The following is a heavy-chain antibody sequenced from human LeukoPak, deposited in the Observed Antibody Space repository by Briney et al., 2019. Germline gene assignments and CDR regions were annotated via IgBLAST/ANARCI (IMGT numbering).Heavy chain of an antibody. CDR3: ATVSSGWYYFDY. CDR2: FDPEGGET. CDR1: GYTLTELS. Sequence: ASVKVSCKVSGYTLTELSMHWVRQAPGKGLEWMGGFDPEGGETIYAQKFQGRVTMTEDTSTDTAYMELSSLRSEDTAVYYCATVSSGWYYFDYWGQGTLVTVSS. J-gene: IGHJ4*02. V-gene: IGHV1-24*01. D-gene: IGHD6-19*01.